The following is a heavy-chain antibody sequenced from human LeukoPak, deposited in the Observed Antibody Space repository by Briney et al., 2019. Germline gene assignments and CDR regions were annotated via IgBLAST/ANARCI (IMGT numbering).Heavy chain of an antibody. V-gene: IGHV3-30-3*01. J-gene: IGHJ4*02. CDR3: ARAPSSSLRFLEWLLYDY. Sequence: GGSLRLSCAASGFTFSSYAMHLVRQAPGKGLEWVAFISYDGSNKYYADSVKGRFTISRDNSKSTLYLQMNSLRAEDTAVYYCARAPSSSLRFLEWLLYDYWGQGTLVTVSS. D-gene: IGHD3-3*01. CDR2: ISYDGSNK. CDR1: GFTFSSYA.